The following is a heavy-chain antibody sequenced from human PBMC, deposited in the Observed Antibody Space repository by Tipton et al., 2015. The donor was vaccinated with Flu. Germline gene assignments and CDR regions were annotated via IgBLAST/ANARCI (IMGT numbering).Heavy chain of an antibody. Sequence: TLSLTCTVSGGSLSSYYWRWLRQRAGKGLEWIGRSYTSGGTKFNPSLRGRLTMSVDASKKEFSLKLSSVTAADTAVYYCARGSGSGTFMIFDFWGQGTLVTVSS. D-gene: IGHD3-10*01. V-gene: IGHV4-4*07. CDR1: GGSLSSYY. CDR3: ARGSGSGTFMIFDF. J-gene: IGHJ4*02. CDR2: SYTSGGT.